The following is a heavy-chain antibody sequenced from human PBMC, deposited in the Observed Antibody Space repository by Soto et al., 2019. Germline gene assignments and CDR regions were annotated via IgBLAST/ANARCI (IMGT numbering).Heavy chain of an antibody. CDR3: AKGSSAWNDCLDY. CDR2: INPNSGGT. Sequence: GASVKVSCKASGYTFSGFYMHWVRQAPGQGLEWMGWINPNSGGTKSAEKFQGRVTMTRDNSKNTLYLQMNSLRAEDTAVYYCAKGSSAWNDCLDYWGQGTRVTVSS. D-gene: IGHD6-19*01. V-gene: IGHV1-2*02. CDR1: GYTFSGFY. J-gene: IGHJ4*02.